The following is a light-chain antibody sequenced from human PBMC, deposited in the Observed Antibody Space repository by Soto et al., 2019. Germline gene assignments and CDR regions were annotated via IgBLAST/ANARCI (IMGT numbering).Light chain of an antibody. CDR2: GIS. CDR3: QQYSKWPIT. J-gene: IGKJ5*01. CDR1: QSVSSSY. Sequence: EIVLTQSPGTLSLSPGERATLSCRASQSVSSSYLAWYQQKPGQTPRLLIYGISTRATGIPARFSGSGSGTEFSLTISSLLSEDFAVYYCQQYSKWPITFGRGTRMEIK. V-gene: IGKV3-15*01.